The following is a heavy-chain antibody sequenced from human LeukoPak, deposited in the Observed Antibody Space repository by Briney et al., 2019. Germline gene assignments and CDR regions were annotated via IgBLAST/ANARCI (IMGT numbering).Heavy chain of an antibody. D-gene: IGHD1-26*01. CDR2: IWLDGSNK. Sequence: PGRSLRLSCAASGFTFSSYGMHWVRQAPGKGLEWVALIWLDGSNKYYADSVKGRFTISRDNAKNSLYLQMNSLRAGDTAVYYCARDAGSREFDYWGQGTLVAVSS. J-gene: IGHJ4*02. V-gene: IGHV3-33*01. CDR3: ARDAGSREFDY. CDR1: GFTFSSYG.